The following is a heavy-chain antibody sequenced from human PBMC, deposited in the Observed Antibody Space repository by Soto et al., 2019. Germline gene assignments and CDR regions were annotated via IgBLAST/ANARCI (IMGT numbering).Heavy chain of an antibody. J-gene: IGHJ4*02. V-gene: IGHV1-69*01. CDR1: GVTFSSET. CDR2: IIPLFGTA. CDR3: ATELGENPATPFDA. Sequence: QVQLVQSGADVKKPGSSVKVSCQASGVTFSSETLGWVRQAPGQGLEWVGGIIPLFGTASYAQKFQGRVTITADESTCTVYTELSSLRSDATAVYFCATELGENPATPFDAWGQGTLVTVSS. D-gene: IGHD1-1*01.